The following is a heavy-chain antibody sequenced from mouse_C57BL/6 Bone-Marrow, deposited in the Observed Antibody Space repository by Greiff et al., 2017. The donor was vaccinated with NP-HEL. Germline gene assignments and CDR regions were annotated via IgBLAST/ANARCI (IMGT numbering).Heavy chain of an antibody. CDR3: ARKTVVAPYWYFDV. V-gene: IGHV2-2*01. CDR2: IWSGGST. D-gene: IGHD1-1*01. J-gene: IGHJ1*03. CDR1: GFSLTSYG. Sequence: VQLQESGPGLVQPSQSLSITCTVSGFSLTSYGVHWVRQSPGKGLEWLGVIWSGGSTDYNAAFISRLSISKDNSKSLVFFKMNSLQADDTAIYYCARKTVVAPYWYFDVWGTGTTVTVSS.